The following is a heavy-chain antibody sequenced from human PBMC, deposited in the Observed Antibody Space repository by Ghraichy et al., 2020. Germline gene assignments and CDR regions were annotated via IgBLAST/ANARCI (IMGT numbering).Heavy chain of an antibody. CDR3: ARDTMVTASTFDY. Sequence: GESLNISCAASGFTFSTYWMSWVRQAPGKGLEWVANIKQDGSEKYSVASVKGRFTISRDNAKNSLYLQMNSLRTEDTAVYYCARDTMVTASTFDYWGQGTLVTVSS. CDR2: IKQDGSEK. CDR1: GFTFSTYW. J-gene: IGHJ4*02. V-gene: IGHV3-7*01. D-gene: IGHD3-10*01.